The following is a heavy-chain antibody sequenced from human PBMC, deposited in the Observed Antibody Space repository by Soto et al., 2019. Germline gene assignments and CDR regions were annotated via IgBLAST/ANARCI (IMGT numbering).Heavy chain of an antibody. V-gene: IGHV3-33*01. CDR3: AGPTYHFDY. Sequence: VHLEESGGGLVQPGGSLRLSCAASGFTFSSYGMHWVRQAPGKGLEWVADIWYDGSNKYYADSVKGRFTISRDNSKNTLYLQMNSLRAEDTAVYYCAGPTYHFDYWGQGTLVTVSS. CDR1: GFTFSSYG. CDR2: IWYDGSNK. J-gene: IGHJ4*02. D-gene: IGHD3-16*01.